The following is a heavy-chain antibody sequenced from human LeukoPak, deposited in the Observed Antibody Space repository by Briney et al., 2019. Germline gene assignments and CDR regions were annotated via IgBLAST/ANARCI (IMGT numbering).Heavy chain of an antibody. CDR2: IYYSGST. J-gene: IGHJ4*02. Sequence: PSETLSLTCTVSGGSISSYYWSWIRQPPGKGLEWIGYIYYSGSTNYNPSLKSRVTISVDTSKNQFSLKLSSVTAADTAVYYCASSGYSYGSLGYWGQGTLVTVSS. CDR1: GGSISSYY. CDR3: ASSGYSYGSLGY. D-gene: IGHD5-18*01. V-gene: IGHV4-59*01.